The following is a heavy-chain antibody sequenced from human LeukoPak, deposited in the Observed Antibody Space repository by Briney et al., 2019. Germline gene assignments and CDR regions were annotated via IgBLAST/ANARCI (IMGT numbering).Heavy chain of an antibody. Sequence: PGGSLRLSCAASTFTFSSYTMNWVRQAPGKGLEWVSYISSASHTIYYADSVKGRFTISRDNAKNSLYLQMYDLRPEDTALYYCAKDRSSGFRAFDIWGQGTMVTVSS. J-gene: IGHJ3*02. V-gene: IGHV3-48*04. CDR2: ISSASHTI. CDR1: TFTFSSYT. CDR3: AKDRSSGFRAFDI. D-gene: IGHD3-22*01.